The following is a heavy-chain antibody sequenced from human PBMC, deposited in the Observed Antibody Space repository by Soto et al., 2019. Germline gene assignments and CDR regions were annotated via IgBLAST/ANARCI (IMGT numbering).Heavy chain of an antibody. Sequence: PGGSMRLSCAASGFTFSSYAMTWVRQAPGKGLEWVSVISGSGGSTYYADSVKGRFTISRDNSKNTLYLQMNSLRAEDTAVYYCAKGLAARPVYFDYWGQGTLVTVSS. D-gene: IGHD6-6*01. CDR3: AKGLAARPVYFDY. CDR1: GFTFSSYA. J-gene: IGHJ4*02. CDR2: ISGSGGST. V-gene: IGHV3-23*01.